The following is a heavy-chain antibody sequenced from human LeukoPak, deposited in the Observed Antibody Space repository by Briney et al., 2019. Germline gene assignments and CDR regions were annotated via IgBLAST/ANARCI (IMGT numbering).Heavy chain of an antibody. J-gene: IGHJ4*02. CDR1: GGSISSGGYY. CDR3: AMLVVIGTYYFDY. CDR2: IYYSGST. D-gene: IGHD3-22*01. Sequence: PSETLSLTCTVSGGSISSGGYYWSWIRQHPGKGLEWIGYIYYSGSTYYNPSLKSRVTISADTSKNQFSLKLSSVTAADTAVYYCAMLVVIGTYYFDYWGQGTLVTVSS. V-gene: IGHV4-31*03.